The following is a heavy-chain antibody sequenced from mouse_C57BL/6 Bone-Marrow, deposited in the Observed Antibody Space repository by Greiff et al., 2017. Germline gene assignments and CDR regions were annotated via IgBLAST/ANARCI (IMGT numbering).Heavy chain of an antibody. D-gene: IGHD3-2*02. CDR2: IYPGAGDT. CDR1: GYPFSSSW. CDR3: ARSEGAQSFAD. Sequence: VQLQQSGPELVKPGASVKISCKASGYPFSSSWMNWVKQRPGTGLEWIGRIYPGAGDTNYNGKFKGKDTLTADKSSSTAYMQLSSLTSEDSAVYCCARSEGAQSFADWGQGTLVTVSA. J-gene: IGHJ3*01. V-gene: IGHV1-82*01.